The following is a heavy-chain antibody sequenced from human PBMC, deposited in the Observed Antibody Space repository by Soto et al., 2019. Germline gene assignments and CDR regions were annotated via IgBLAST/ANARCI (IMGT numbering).Heavy chain of an antibody. D-gene: IGHD3-10*01. V-gene: IGHV3-30-3*01. CDR2: ISYDGSNK. Sequence: GGSLRLSCAASGFTFSSYAMHWVRQAPGKGLEWVAVISYDGSNKYYADSVKGRFTISRDNSKNTLYLQMNSLRAEDTAVYYCARSMVRGNNDYWGQGTLVTVSS. CDR3: ARSMVRGNNDY. CDR1: GFTFSSYA. J-gene: IGHJ4*02.